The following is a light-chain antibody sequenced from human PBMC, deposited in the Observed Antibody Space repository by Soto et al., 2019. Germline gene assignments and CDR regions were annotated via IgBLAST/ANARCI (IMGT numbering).Light chain of an antibody. CDR2: SND. CDR3: AAWDDSRAWV. CDR1: SSNMRTNT. Sequence: QSVLTQPPSASGTPGQTVSIPCFGTSSNMRTNTVSWFQHLPGTAPKLIIYSNDQRPSGVPARFSASKSGTSASLAIDGLEAADEAVYCCAAWDDSRAWVFGGGTQLTVL. J-gene: IGLJ3*02. V-gene: IGLV1-44*01.